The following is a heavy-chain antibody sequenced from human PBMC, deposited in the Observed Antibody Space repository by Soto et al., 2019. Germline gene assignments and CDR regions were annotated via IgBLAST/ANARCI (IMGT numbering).Heavy chain of an antibody. V-gene: IGHV3-15*07. CDR1: GFTFSNAW. CDR2: IKSKAGGGTT. J-gene: IGHJ6*03. CDR3: AKGGDDYIWGSYRYESGYYYYMDV. D-gene: IGHD3-16*02. Sequence: NPGGSLRLSCAASGFTFSNAWMNWVRQAPGKGLEWVGRIKSKAGGGTTDYADSVKGRFTISRDNSKNTLYLQMNSLRAEDTAVYYCAKGGDDYIWGSYRYESGYYYYMDVWGKGTTVTVSS.